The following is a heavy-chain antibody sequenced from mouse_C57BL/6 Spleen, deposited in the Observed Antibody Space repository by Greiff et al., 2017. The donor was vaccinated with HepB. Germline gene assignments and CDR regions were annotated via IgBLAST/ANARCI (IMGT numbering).Heavy chain of an antibody. CDR1: GFSLTSYG. D-gene: IGHD2-5*01. CDR2: IWSGGST. J-gene: IGHJ2*01. CDR3: ARNGAIVTTYYFDY. Sequence: VQLQQSGPGLVQPSQSLSITCTVSGFSLTSYGVHWVRQSPGKGLEWLGVIWSGGSTDYNAAFISRLSISKDNSKSQVFFKMNSLQADDTAIYYCARNGAIVTTYYFDYWGQGTTLTVSS. V-gene: IGHV2-2*01.